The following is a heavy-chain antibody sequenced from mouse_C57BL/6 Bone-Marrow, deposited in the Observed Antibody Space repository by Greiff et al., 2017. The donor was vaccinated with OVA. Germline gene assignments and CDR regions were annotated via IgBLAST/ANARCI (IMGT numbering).Heavy chain of an antibody. Sequence: EVHLVESGGGLVQPGGSLKLSCAASGFTFSDFYMYWIRQTPEKRLEWVAYISNGGGSTYYPDTVKGRFNISRDKAKNTLYLQMSRLKSEDTAMYYWESLGARDYWGQGTAVTVSS. J-gene: IGHJ4*01. D-gene: IGHD1-1*02. CDR3: ESLGARDY. V-gene: IGHV5-12*01. CDR1: GFTFSDFY. CDR2: ISNGGGST.